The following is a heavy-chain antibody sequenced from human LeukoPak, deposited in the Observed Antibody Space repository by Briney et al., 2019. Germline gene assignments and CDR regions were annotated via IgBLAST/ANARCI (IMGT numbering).Heavy chain of an antibody. D-gene: IGHD3-3*01. CDR3: ARHRLEGGTFDI. CDR2: IYHNGDT. J-gene: IGHJ3*02. Sequence: SETLSLTCTVSGGTIRSDDYYWGWIRQPPGKGLEWIGSIYHNGDTYDRSSLNSRVTISIDTSKNQFSLMLTSVTAADTAVYSCARHRLEGGTFDIWGQGTMVTVSS. CDR1: GGTIRSDDYY. V-gene: IGHV4-39*01.